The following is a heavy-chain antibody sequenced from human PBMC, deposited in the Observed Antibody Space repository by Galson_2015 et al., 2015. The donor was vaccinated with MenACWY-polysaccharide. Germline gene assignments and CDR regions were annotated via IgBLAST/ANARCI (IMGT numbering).Heavy chain of an antibody. J-gene: IGHJ5*02. CDR2: ISGSGGST. Sequence: SLRLSCAASGFTFASYAMSWVRQAPGRGLEWVSGISGSGGSTYYVDSVKGRFTISRDPSKNTLYLQMNSLRAEDTAVYYCVKDQSSTSYGKWFDPWGQGTLVIVSS. CDR3: VKDQSSTSYGKWFDP. CDR1: GFTFASYA. V-gene: IGHV3-23*01. D-gene: IGHD2-2*01.